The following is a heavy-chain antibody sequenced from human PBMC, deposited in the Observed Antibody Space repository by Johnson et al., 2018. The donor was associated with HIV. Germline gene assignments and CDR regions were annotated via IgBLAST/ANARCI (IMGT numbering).Heavy chain of an antibody. J-gene: IGHJ3*02. CDR1: GLTVSGNY. Sequence: EVQLVESGGGLVQPGGSLRLSCAASGLTVSGNYMNWVRQAPWKGLEWVSVIYSDGGTYYADSVQGRFTLSRDNSQNTLYLQMNSLRPDDTAMYYCAGGGDWYVFDIWGQGTMVTVSS. CDR3: AGGGDWYVFDI. CDR2: IYSDGGT. V-gene: IGHV3-66*01. D-gene: IGHD2-21*02.